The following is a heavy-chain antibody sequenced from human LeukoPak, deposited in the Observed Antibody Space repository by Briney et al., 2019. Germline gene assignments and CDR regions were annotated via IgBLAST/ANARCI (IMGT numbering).Heavy chain of an antibody. CDR2: IYYSGST. CDR3: AREDGYYGDYNWFDP. CDR1: GGSISSYY. Sequence: SETLSLTCTVSGGSISSYYWSWIRQPPGKGLEWIGYIYYSGSTNYSPSLKSRVTISVDTSKNQFSLKLSSVTAADTAVYYCAREDGYYGDYNWFDPWGQGTLVTVSS. J-gene: IGHJ5*02. V-gene: IGHV4-59*01. D-gene: IGHD4-17*01.